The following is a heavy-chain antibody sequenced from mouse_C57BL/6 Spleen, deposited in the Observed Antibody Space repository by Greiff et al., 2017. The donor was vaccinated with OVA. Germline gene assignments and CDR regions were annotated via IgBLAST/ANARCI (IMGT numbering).Heavy chain of an antibody. CDR3: ARSITTVVYWYFDV. CDR1: GYTFTDYN. CDR2: INPNNGGT. J-gene: IGHJ1*03. V-gene: IGHV1-22*01. D-gene: IGHD1-1*01. Sequence: EVKLMESGPELVKPGASVKMSCKASGYTFTDYNMHWVKQSHGKSLEWIGYINPNNGGTSYNQKFKGKATLTVNKSSSTAYMELRSLTSEDSAVYYCARSITTVVYWYFDVWGTGTTVTVSS.